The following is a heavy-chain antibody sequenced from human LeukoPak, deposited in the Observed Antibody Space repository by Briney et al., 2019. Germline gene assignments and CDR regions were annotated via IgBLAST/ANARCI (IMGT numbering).Heavy chain of an antibody. V-gene: IGHV1-2*02. Sequence: AASVKVSCKASGYTFTGYYIHWVRQAPGQGLEWMAWINPNGGGTNYAQKFQGRVAVTRDSSISTAYMELSGLTSDDTAVYYCARVTVTTEFDYWGQGTLLTVSS. CDR1: GYTFTGYY. D-gene: IGHD4-17*01. CDR2: INPNGGGT. J-gene: IGHJ4*02. CDR3: ARVTVTTEFDY.